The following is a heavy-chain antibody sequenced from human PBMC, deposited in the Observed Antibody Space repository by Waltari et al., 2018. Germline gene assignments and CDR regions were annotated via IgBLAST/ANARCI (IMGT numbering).Heavy chain of an antibody. D-gene: IGHD3-10*01. CDR1: GYTFTSYA. V-gene: IGHV1-3*01. CDR3: ARVNMVQGVIIPFDY. CDR2: INAGNGNT. Sequence: QVQLVQSGAEVKKPGASVKVSCKASGYTFTSYAMHWVRQAPGQRLEGMGWINAGNGNTKYSQKFQGRVTITRDTSASTAYMELSSLRSEDTAVYYCARVNMVQGVIIPFDYWGQGTLVTVSS. J-gene: IGHJ4*02.